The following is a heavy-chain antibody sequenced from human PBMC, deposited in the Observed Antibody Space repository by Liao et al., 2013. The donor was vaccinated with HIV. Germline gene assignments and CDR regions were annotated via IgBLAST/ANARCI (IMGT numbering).Heavy chain of an antibody. V-gene: IGHV4-59*12. Sequence: QVQLQESGPGLVKPSETLSLTCTVSGGSISSFYWSWIRQPPGKGLEWIGYIYDYGTTNYNPSLKSRVAISADTSKNQFSLKLSSVTAADTAVYYCARSSVFRGPGDYWGQGTLVTVSS. J-gene: IGHJ4*02. CDR1: GGSISSFY. CDR3: ARSSVFRGPGDY. CDR2: IYDYGTT. D-gene: IGHD5/OR15-5a*01.